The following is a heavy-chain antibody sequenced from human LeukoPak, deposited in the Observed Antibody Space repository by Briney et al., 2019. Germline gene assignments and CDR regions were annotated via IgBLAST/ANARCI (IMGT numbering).Heavy chain of an antibody. CDR1: GFTFSHYS. Sequence: GGSLRLSCAASGFTFSHYSIDWVRQAPGKGLERVASITSSSSHIYYADSVKGRFTISRDNAKNSLFLQMNSLRAEDTAVYYCARVGGRYSPLGYWGQGTLVTVSS. J-gene: IGHJ4*02. CDR3: ARVGGRYSPLGY. V-gene: IGHV3-21*01. D-gene: IGHD3-16*02. CDR2: ITSSSSHI.